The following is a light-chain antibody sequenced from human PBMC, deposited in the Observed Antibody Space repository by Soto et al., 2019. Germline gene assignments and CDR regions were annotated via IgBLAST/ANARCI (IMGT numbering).Light chain of an antibody. CDR2: DNN. J-gene: IGLJ2*01. CDR3: GAWDGSLGAVV. Sequence: QSVLTQPPSVSAAPGQQVTISCSGSSSNIGNNYVFWYQQLPGTAPKLLIYDNNKRPSGIPDRFSGSKSGTSATLGITGLQTGDEADYYCGAWDGSLGAVVFGGGTKLTVL. V-gene: IGLV1-51*01. CDR1: SSNIGNNY.